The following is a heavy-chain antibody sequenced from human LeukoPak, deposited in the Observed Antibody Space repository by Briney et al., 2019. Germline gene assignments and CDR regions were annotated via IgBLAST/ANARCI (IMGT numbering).Heavy chain of an antibody. Sequence: GVSVTLFCTLSGFSLSDLYVEGVRQAPGKAGEWISHTGNKANSYTTEYAASVKGRFSISRDDSKNSLYLQMNSLKTEDTAVYYCGRWGYSSSSFYGMDVWGQGTTVTVSS. D-gene: IGHD6-6*01. CDR2: TGNKANSYTT. V-gene: IGHV3-72*01. J-gene: IGHJ6*02. CDR3: GRWGYSSSSFYGMDV. CDR1: GFSLSDLY.